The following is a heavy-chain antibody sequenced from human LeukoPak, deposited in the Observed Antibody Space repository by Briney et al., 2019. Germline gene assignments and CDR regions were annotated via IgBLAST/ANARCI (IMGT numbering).Heavy chain of an antibody. D-gene: IGHD5-24*01. V-gene: IGHV4-39*01. J-gene: IGHJ4*02. CDR1: GGSISGSSYY. CDR3: ARHGSTHDGYNYYYFDY. Sequence: PSETLSLTCTVSGGSISGSSYYWGWIRQPPGKGLEWIGSIYYSGSTYYNPSLKSRVTISVDTSKNQFSLKLSSVTAADTAVYYCARHGSTHDGYNYYYFDYWGQGTLVTVSS. CDR2: IYYSGST.